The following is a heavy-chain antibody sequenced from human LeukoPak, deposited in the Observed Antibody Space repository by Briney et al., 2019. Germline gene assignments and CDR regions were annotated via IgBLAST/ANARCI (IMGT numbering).Heavy chain of an antibody. CDR3: ARGWNHAFRFDD. CDR1: GFTFSDYW. Sequence: GGSLRLSCAASGFTFSDYWMTWVRQAPGKGLEWGAHIKQDGGEKYYVDSVKGRFTISRDNANNLVFLQMNSLRAEDTAVYYCARGWNHAFRFDDWGQGTLVTVSS. D-gene: IGHD1-1*01. V-gene: IGHV3-7*01. J-gene: IGHJ4*02. CDR2: IKQDGGEK.